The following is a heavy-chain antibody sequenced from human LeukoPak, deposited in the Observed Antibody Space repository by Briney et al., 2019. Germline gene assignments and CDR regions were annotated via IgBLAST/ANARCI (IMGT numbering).Heavy chain of an antibody. V-gene: IGHV4-59*01. CDR3: AREGAGYYRY. CDR1: GGSISSYY. J-gene: IGHJ4*02. CDR2: IYYSGST. D-gene: IGHD3-3*01. Sequence: PSETLSLTCTVSGGSISSYYWSWIRQPPGKVLEWIGYIYYSGSTNYNPSLKSRVTISVDTSTHQFSLKLSSVTAADTAVYSCAREGAGYYRYWGQGTLVTASS.